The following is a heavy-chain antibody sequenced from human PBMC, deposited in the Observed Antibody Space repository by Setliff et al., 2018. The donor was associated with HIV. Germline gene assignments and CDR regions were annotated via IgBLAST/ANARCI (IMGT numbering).Heavy chain of an antibody. CDR2: MCHGGNNN. D-gene: IGHD6-19*01. V-gene: IGHV4-38-2*02. CDR3: ARDYYSSGWYDFSDY. Sequence: SETLSLTCGVSGYSISSDYCWGWIRQPPGKGLEWIGNMCHGGNNNYYNPSLKSRVTISVDTSKNQFFLKVTSVTAEDTAVYYCARDYYSSGWYDFSDYWGQGTLVTVSS. CDR1: GYSISSDYC. J-gene: IGHJ4*02.